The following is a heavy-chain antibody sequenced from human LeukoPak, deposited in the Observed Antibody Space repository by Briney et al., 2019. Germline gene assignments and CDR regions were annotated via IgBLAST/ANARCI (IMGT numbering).Heavy chain of an antibody. Sequence: SETLSLTCTVSGGSISSSSYYWGWIRQPPGKGLEWIGSIYYSGSTYYNPSLKSRVTISVDTSKNQFSLNLSSVTAADTAVYYCARGFRGPNFDYWGQGTLVTVSS. D-gene: IGHD3-10*01. CDR1: GGSISSSSYY. CDR3: ARGFRGPNFDY. CDR2: IYYSGST. V-gene: IGHV4-39*01. J-gene: IGHJ4*02.